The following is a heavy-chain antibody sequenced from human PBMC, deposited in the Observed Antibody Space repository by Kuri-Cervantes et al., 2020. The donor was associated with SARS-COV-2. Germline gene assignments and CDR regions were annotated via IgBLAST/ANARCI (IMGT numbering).Heavy chain of an antibody. Sequence: SGPTLVKPTQTLTLTCTFSGFSLSTSGVGVGWIRQPPEKALEWLALIYWDDDKRYSPSLSSRLTISKDTSKNQVVLTMTDMDPVDTATYFCARRETPRSFDNWGQGTLVTVSS. CDR2: IYWDDDK. V-gene: IGHV2-5*02. CDR1: GFSLSTSGVG. CDR3: ARRETPRSFDN. J-gene: IGHJ4*02.